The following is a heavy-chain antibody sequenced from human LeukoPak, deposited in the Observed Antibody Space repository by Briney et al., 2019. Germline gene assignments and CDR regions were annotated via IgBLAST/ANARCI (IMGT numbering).Heavy chain of an antibody. CDR1: GDSISGFY. V-gene: IGHV4-4*07. CDR2: ISTSGST. CDR3: ARGLPSYGDYVDYYFYMDV. Sequence: SEALSLTCTVSGDSISGFYWSWIRQPAGKGLQWIGRISTSGSTNYSPSLKSRVTMSVDRSTNEFSLTVRSVTAADTALYYCARGLPSYGDYVDYYFYMDVWGKGTTVTVSS. D-gene: IGHD4-17*01. J-gene: IGHJ6*03.